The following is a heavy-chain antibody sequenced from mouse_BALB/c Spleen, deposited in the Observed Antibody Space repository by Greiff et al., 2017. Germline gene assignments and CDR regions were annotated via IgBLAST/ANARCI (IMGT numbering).Heavy chain of an antibody. CDR2: ISSGGGNT. CDR3: ARYYRYDHCYFDV. D-gene: IGHD2-14*01. Sequence: EVKLVESGGGLVKPGGSLKLSCAASGFTFSSYTMSWVRQTPEKRLEWVATISSGGGNTYYPDSVKGRFTISRDNAKNNLYLQMSSLRSEDTALYYCARYYRYDHCYFDVWGAGTTVTVSS. V-gene: IGHV5-9*03. J-gene: IGHJ1*01. CDR1: GFTFSSYT.